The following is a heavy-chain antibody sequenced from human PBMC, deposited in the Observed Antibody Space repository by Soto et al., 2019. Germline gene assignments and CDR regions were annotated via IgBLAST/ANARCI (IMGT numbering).Heavy chain of an antibody. CDR3: VRDYYYDSRGYPGAYYYGMDV. D-gene: IGHD3-22*01. CDR2: IYYSGRT. CDR1: GGSFSSYY. Sequence: SETLSLTCTVSGGSFSSYYWSGIRQPPGKGLEWIGHIYYSGRTNHNPSLKSRVTISGDTSKNQLSLKLSSVTAADTAVYYCVRDYYYDSRGYPGAYYYGMDVWGQGTTVTVS. J-gene: IGHJ6*02. V-gene: IGHV4-59*01.